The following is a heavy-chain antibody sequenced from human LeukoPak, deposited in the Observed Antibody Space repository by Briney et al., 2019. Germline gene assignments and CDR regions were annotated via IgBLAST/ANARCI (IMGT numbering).Heavy chain of an antibody. Sequence: GASVKVSCKASGGTFSSYAISWVRQAPGQGLEWMGGIIPIFGTANYAQKFQGRVTITTDESTSTAYMELSSLRSEDTAVYYCARVGGSKDRQLRLGIGYWGQGTLVTVSS. CDR2: IIPIFGTA. D-gene: IGHD3-3*01. CDR1: GGTFSSYA. V-gene: IGHV1-69*05. CDR3: ARVGGSKDRQLRLGIGY. J-gene: IGHJ4*02.